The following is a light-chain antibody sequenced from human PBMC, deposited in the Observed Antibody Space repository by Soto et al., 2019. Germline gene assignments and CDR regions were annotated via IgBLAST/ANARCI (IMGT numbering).Light chain of an antibody. V-gene: IGKV1-33*01. CDR1: QDISTY. Sequence: EIQMTHAPSYLYESVVDRGNLTFRASQDISTYLNWYQQKPGKAPKLLIYDASNLETGVPSRFSGSGSGTDFTFTIRSLQPEDIATYYCQQFQDFPRAIICGKGQRRAIK. CDR2: DAS. CDR3: QQFQDFPRAII. J-gene: IGKJ5*01.